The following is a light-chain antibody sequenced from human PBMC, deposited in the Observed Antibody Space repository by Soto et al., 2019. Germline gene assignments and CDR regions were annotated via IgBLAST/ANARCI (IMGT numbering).Light chain of an antibody. V-gene: IGKV3-15*01. CDR3: QQYGYWPPET. CDR1: QSVSRN. J-gene: IGKJ2*01. CDR2: GAS. Sequence: EVVLTQSPATLSVSPGDRATLSCRASQSVSRNLAWYQQKPGQATRLLIYGASTRATGVPARFSGSGSATEFTLSISSLQSEDVAVYYCQQYGYWPPETFGQGTQLEI.